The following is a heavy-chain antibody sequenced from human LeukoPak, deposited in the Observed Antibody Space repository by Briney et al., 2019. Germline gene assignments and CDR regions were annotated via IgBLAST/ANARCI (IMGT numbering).Heavy chain of an antibody. CDR2: IDYSGST. V-gene: IGHV4-59*04. CDR3: ARTRLTYYDYVWGSSPHAFDI. D-gene: IGHD3-16*01. J-gene: IGHJ3*02. CDR1: GGSISSYY. Sequence: SETLSLTCTVSGGSISSYYWSWIRQPPGRGLEWIGSIDYSGSTYYNPSLKSRVTISVDTSKNQFSLKLSSVTAADTAVYYCARTRLTYYDYVWGSSPHAFDIWGQGTMVTVSS.